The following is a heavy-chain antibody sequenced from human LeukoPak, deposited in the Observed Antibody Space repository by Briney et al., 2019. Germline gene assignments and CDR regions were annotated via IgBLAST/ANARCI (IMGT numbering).Heavy chain of an antibody. Sequence: GGSLRLSCAASGFTFSNYWMHWVRQAPGKGLVWVSRINTDGGSTTYADSVKGRFTTSRDNAKNTLYLQMNSLRAEDTAVYYCVKDRYCSSTSCWLFDYWGQGTLVTVSS. J-gene: IGHJ4*02. CDR2: INTDGGST. D-gene: IGHD2-2*01. V-gene: IGHV3-74*01. CDR3: VKDRYCSSTSCWLFDY. CDR1: GFTFSNYW.